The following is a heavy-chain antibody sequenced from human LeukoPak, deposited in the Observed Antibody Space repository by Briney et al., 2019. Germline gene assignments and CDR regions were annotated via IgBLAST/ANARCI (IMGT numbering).Heavy chain of an antibody. CDR3: ARQGHYYDSSGYERAFDI. D-gene: IGHD3-22*01. CDR2: ISAYNGNT. V-gene: IGHV1-18*01. CDR1: GYTFTSYG. Sequence: GASVKVSCTASGYTFTSYGISWVRQAPGQGLEWMGWISAYNGNTNYAQKLQGRVTMTTDTSTSTAYMELRSLRSDDTAVYYCARQGHYYDSSGYERAFDIWGQGTMVTVSS. J-gene: IGHJ3*02.